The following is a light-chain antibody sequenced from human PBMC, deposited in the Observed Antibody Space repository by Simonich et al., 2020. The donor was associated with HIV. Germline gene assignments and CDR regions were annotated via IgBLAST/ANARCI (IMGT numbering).Light chain of an antibody. CDR2: KAS. CDR3: QQYYSTLFT. J-gene: IGKJ3*01. V-gene: IGKV1-5*03. CDR1: QSISSW. Sequence: DIQMTQSPSTLSASVGDRVTITCRASQSISSWLAWYQQKPGKAPKLLIYKASSLESGVPSRFSGSGSGTDYTLTISSLQPEDFASYYCQQYYSTLFTFGPGTKVDIK.